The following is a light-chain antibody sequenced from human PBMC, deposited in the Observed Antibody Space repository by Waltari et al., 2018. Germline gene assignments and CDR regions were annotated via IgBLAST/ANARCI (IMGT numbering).Light chain of an antibody. CDR1: QGISPH. CDR2: GTS. Sequence: DIQMTQSPSSLSASVGDRVIITCRASQGISPHSACYPKKPGKVPRLLNSGTSTLQSGVPSRFSGSGFGTEFTLIISSLQTEDVASYYCQNYDRAPWTFGQGTKVEIK. CDR3: QNYDRAPWT. J-gene: IGKJ1*01. V-gene: IGKV1-27*01.